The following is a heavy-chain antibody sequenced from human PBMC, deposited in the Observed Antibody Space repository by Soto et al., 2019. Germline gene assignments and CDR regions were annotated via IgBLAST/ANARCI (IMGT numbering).Heavy chain of an antibody. CDR2: ISSSGSTI. V-gene: IGHV3-48*03. CDR3: ARALLYSSSDY. J-gene: IGHJ4*02. CDR1: GFTFSSYE. D-gene: IGHD6-6*01. Sequence: GGSLRLSCAASGFTFSSYEMNWVRQAPGKGLEWVSYISSSGSTIYYADSVKGRFTISRDNAKNSLYLQMNSLRAEDTAVYYCARALLYSSSDYWGQGTLVTVSS.